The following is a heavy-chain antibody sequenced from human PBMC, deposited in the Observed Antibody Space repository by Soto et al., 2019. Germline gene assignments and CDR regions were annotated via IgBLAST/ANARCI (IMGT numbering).Heavy chain of an antibody. Sequence: ASVKVSCKSSGYTFTVYGISWVRQAPGQWLVWMGWISAYNGNTNYAQKLQGRVTMTTDTSTSTAYMELRSLRSDDTAVYYCAREDGCTNAVCYQGDYYYYGMDVCSTGTTGSVSS. CDR2: ISAYNGNT. CDR3: AREDGCTNAVCYQGDYYYYGMDV. CDR1: GYTFTVYG. D-gene: IGHD2-8*01. J-gene: IGHJ6*04. V-gene: IGHV1-18*01.